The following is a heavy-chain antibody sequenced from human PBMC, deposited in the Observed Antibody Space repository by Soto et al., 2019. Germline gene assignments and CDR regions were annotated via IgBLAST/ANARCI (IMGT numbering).Heavy chain of an antibody. Sequence: SKTLSRTSTVSAGSINNYYWNWIRQPPGQGLEWIGSIHYSSSTNYKPSLKSRAIISVETSNTEFSLKLSFVTDADTAVYYCATFRFSALVRGVLIFDPWGQGTLVTVSS. CDR2: IHYSSST. CDR3: ATFRFSALVRGVLIFDP. J-gene: IGHJ5*02. D-gene: IGHD3-10*01. CDR1: AGSINNYY. V-gene: IGHV4-59*01.